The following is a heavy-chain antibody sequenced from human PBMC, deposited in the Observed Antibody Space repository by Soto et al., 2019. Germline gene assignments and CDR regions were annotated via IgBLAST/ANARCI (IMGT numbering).Heavy chain of an antibody. J-gene: IGHJ4*02. D-gene: IGHD3-3*01. Sequence: EVQLLESGGGLVQPGGSLRLSCAASGFTFNNFAMSWVRQAPGKGLEWVSSISAGGGSTYYGDSVKGRFTISRDNSKNTMYLPMSSLRAEDTSVYYCARCPGEKCARNTIFGVVGEGFAYWGQGTLVTVSS. CDR2: ISAGGGST. V-gene: IGHV3-23*01. CDR1: GFTFNNFA. CDR3: ARCPGEKCARNTIFGVVGEGFAY.